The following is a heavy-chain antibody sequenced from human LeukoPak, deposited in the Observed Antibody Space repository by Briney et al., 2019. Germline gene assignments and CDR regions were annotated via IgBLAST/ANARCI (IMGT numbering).Heavy chain of an antibody. D-gene: IGHD6-19*01. J-gene: IGHJ4*02. CDR1: GFTFSSYR. V-gene: IGHV3-48*02. CDR3: ARGGYTNGWHATDDY. Sequence: GGSLRLSCAASGFTFSSYRMTWVRQAPGKGLEWISYITSSGTGIDHADSVKGRFTISRDNAKNSLYLQMSSLRDEDTAVYYCARGGYTNGWHATDDYGGKGPLVTVSS. CDR2: ITSSGTGI.